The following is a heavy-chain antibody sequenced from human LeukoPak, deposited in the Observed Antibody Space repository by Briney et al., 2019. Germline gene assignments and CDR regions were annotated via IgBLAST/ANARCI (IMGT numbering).Heavy chain of an antibody. CDR2: INDGNGNT. CDR3: ASDGFDI. Sequence: ASVKVSCKASVYGFTTYAMYWVRQAPGQRLEWMGWINDGNGNTKYSQKFQGRVTMTRDTSASTAYMELSSLRFEDTAVYYCASDGFDIWGQGTMVTVSS. V-gene: IGHV1-3*01. J-gene: IGHJ3*02. CDR1: VYGFTTYA.